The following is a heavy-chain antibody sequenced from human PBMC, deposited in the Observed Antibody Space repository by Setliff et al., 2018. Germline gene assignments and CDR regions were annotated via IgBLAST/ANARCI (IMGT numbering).Heavy chain of an antibody. V-gene: IGHV4-38-2*02. CDR2: LFDGGSA. D-gene: IGHD3-22*01. Sequence: SETLSLTCAVSGYSISNGFYWGWIRQSPVKGLEWIGSLFDGGSAYYSPSLNSRASISLVASNHQFALKPTYAPAADTAVYYCARDPHYDPTYSLPVYAFDVWGPGIMVTVSS. CDR1: GYSISNGFY. J-gene: IGHJ3*01. CDR3: ARDPHYDPTYSLPVYAFDV.